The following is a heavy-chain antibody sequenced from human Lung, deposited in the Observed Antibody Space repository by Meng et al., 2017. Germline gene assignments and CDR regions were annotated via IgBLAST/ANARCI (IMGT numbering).Heavy chain of an antibody. CDR3: ARFDISSSGRGDY. CDR1: GGSITSSTW. D-gene: IGHD1-26*01. J-gene: IGHJ4*02. Sequence: QGQLQESGPRLVKPSGTLSLTCAVSGGSITSSTWWSWVCQTPGKGLEWFGEIFHSGSTNYNPPLESRVTISVDKSKNQFSLKVYSVTAADTATYYCARFDISSSGRGDYWGQGILVTVSS. CDR2: IFHSGST. V-gene: IGHV4-4*02.